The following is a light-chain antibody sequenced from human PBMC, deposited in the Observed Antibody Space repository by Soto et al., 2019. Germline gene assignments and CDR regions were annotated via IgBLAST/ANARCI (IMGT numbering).Light chain of an antibody. V-gene: IGLV1-40*01. Sequence: QSVLTQPPSVSGAPGQRVTISCTGSNSNIGAGGNVHWYQQLPGTAPKLLIYDNTNRPSGVPDRFSGSKSGTSASLAITGLQAEDEADYYCQSYDSSLNGVFGGGTKLTVL. CDR3: QSYDSSLNGV. J-gene: IGLJ2*01. CDR2: DNT. CDR1: NSNIGAGGN.